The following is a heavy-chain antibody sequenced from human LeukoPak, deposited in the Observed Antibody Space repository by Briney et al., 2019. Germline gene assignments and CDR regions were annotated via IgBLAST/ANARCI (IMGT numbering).Heavy chain of an antibody. CDR1: GGTFSSYA. Sequence: GASVKVSCKASGGTFSSYAISWVRQAPGQGLEWMGGIIPIFGTANYAQKFQGRVTITTDESTSTAYTELSSLRSEDTAVYYCARATETDYDILTGYGYWGQGTLVTVSS. J-gene: IGHJ4*02. D-gene: IGHD3-9*01. CDR3: ARATETDYDILTGYGY. V-gene: IGHV1-69*05. CDR2: IIPIFGTA.